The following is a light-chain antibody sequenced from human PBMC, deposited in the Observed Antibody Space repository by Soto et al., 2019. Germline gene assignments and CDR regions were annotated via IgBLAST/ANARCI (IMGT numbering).Light chain of an antibody. Sequence: EIVMTHSQATLSVSPCERAALSCRASQGVSSNLAWYQQKPGQAPRLLIYGASTRATGIPARFSGSGSGTEFTLTISSLQSEDFAVYYCQQYNNWPRTFGQGTKLDIK. CDR1: QGVSSN. V-gene: IGKV3-15*01. CDR3: QQYNNWPRT. CDR2: GAS. J-gene: IGKJ1*01.